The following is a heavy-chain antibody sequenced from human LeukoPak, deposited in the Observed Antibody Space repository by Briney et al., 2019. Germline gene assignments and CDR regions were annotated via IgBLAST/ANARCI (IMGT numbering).Heavy chain of an antibody. V-gene: IGHV4-34*01. Sequence: TPSETLSLTCAVYGGSFSGYYWSWIRQPPGKGLGWIGEINHSGSTNYNPSLKSRVTISVDTSKNQFSLKLSSVTAADTAVYYCARGAQVDTAMVSPYYWGQGSLVTGSS. CDR1: GGSFSGYY. J-gene: IGHJ4*02. CDR3: ARGAQVDTAMVSPYY. D-gene: IGHD5-18*01. CDR2: INHSGST.